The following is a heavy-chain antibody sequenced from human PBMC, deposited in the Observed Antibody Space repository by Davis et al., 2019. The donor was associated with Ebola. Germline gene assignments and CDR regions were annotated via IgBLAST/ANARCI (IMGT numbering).Heavy chain of an antibody. CDR1: GYSFTSYW. CDR3: ARQESLYGSSDY. D-gene: IGHD3-22*01. Sequence: GESLKISCKGSGYSFTSYWIAWVRQMPGKGLEWMGIIYAGDSDTRYSPSFEGQVTISVDRSITTAYLQWSSLRASDTAIYYCARQESLYGSSDYWGQGTLVTVSS. CDR2: IYAGDSDT. J-gene: IGHJ4*02. V-gene: IGHV5-51*01.